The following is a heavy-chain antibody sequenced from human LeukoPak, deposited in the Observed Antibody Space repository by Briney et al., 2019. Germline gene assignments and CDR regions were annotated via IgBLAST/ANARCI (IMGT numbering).Heavy chain of an antibody. D-gene: IGHD6-6*01. J-gene: IGHJ3*02. Sequence: GASVKVSCKASGYTFTSYYMHWVRQATGQGLEWMGWMNPNSGNTGYAQMFQGRVTITRNTSISTAYMELSSLRSEDTAVYYCARGGSNSSYAFDIWGQGTMVTVSS. CDR2: MNPNSGNT. V-gene: IGHV1-8*03. CDR3: ARGGSNSSYAFDI. CDR1: GYTFTSYY.